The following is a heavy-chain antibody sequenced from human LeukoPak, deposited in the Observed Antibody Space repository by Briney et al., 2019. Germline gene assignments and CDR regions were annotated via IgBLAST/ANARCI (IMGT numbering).Heavy chain of an antibody. V-gene: IGHV1-2*02. J-gene: IGHJ4*02. D-gene: IGHD3-3*01. Sequence: ASVKVSCKASGYTFTGYFMHWVRQAPGQGLEWMGWINPHSGGTDNAENFQGRVNMTRDQSINTAYMELTRMTSDDTAVYFCARGGGTSGPELDYWGQGTLVTVSS. CDR2: INPHSGGT. CDR1: GYTFTGYF. CDR3: ARGGGTSGPELDY.